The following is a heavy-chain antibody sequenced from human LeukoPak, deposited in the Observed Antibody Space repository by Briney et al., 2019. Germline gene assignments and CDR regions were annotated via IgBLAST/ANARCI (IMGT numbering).Heavy chain of an antibody. D-gene: IGHD4-17*01. V-gene: IGHV4-59*01. Sequence: KASETLSLTCTVSGGSISSYYWSWIRQPPGKGLEWIGYIYYSGSTNYNPSLKSRITISVDTSKNQFSLKLSSVTAADTAVYYCARRVGTVLQEAYYFDYWGQGTLVTVSS. J-gene: IGHJ4*02. CDR1: GGSISSYY. CDR2: IYYSGST. CDR3: ARRVGTVLQEAYYFDY.